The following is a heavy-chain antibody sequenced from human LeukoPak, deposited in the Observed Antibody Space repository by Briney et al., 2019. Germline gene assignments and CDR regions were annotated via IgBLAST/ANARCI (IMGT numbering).Heavy chain of an antibody. J-gene: IGHJ4*02. CDR3: ASLPSSSRPPYYYDSSGFEKTDY. CDR1: GFIFTNYG. Sequence: NTGGSLRLSCAVSGFIFTNYGMHWVRQAPGKGPEWVSSISSSSSYIYYADSVKGRLPISRDNAKNSLYLQMNSLRDEDTAVYYCASLPSSSRPPYYYDSSGFEKTDYWGQGTLVTVSS. CDR2: ISSSSSYI. V-gene: IGHV3-21*01. D-gene: IGHD3-22*01.